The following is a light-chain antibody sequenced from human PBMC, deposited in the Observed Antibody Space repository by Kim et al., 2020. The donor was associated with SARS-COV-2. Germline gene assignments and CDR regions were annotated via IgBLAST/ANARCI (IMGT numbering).Light chain of an antibody. V-gene: IGLV3-1*01. CDR3: QAGV. J-gene: IGLJ2*01. Sequence: SYELTQPPSVSVSPGQTASITCSGDKLGDKYACWYQQKPGQSPVLVIYQDSKRPSGIPERFSGSNSGNTATLTISGTQAMDEADYYCQAGVFGGGTQLTVL. CDR2: QDS. CDR1: KLGDKY.